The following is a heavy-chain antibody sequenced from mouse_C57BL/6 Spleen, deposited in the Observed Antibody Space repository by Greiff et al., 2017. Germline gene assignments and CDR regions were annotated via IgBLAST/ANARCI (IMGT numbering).Heavy chain of an antibody. D-gene: IGHD1-1*01. Sequence: VQLKQSGPGLVKPSQSLSLTCSVTGYSITSGYYWNWIRQFPGNKLEWMSYIRYDGSNNYNPSLKNRISITRDTSKNQFFLKLNSVTTEDTATYYCARVGYGSSYPVFDYWGQGTTLTVSS. J-gene: IGHJ2*01. V-gene: IGHV3-6*01. CDR2: IRYDGSN. CDR1: GYSITSGYY. CDR3: ARVGYGSSYPVFDY.